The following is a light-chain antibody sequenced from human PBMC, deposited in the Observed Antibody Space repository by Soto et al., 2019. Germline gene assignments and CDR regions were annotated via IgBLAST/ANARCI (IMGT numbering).Light chain of an antibody. Sequence: DIQMTHSPSSLSASVGDRVTITCQARQDIKHYLNWYQQKPGKAPNLLIYDTSVLETGVPSRFSGSKSGTDFTFTISSMQPEDVATYYCQQYDNLPITFGQGTRLEI. V-gene: IGKV1-33*01. CDR2: DTS. J-gene: IGKJ5*01. CDR3: QQYDNLPIT. CDR1: QDIKHY.